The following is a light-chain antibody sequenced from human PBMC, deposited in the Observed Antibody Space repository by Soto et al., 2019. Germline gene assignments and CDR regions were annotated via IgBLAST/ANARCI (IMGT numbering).Light chain of an antibody. CDR1: QSVSSY. V-gene: IGKV3-20*01. CDR2: DTS. CDR3: QQYGTSPQT. Sequence: EIVLTQSPATLSLSPGERATLSCRASQSVSSYLAWYQQKPGQAPGLLIYDTSTRASGVPDRFSGSGSGTEFTLTISRLEPEDFAVYYCQQYGTSPQTFGQGTKVDI. J-gene: IGKJ1*01.